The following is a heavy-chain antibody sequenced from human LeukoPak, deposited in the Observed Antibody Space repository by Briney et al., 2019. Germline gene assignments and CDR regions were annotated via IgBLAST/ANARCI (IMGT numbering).Heavy chain of an antibody. Sequence: SEALSLTCTVSGDSLNTYYWTWIRQTPGKELEWIGFVASSGTSNYNPSLKSRVSISIDTSKNQFSLALTSVTPADTAVYYCARVVRGVVTSKCFDPWDQRTLVSVSS. CDR2: VASSGTS. V-gene: IGHV4-59*01. CDR3: ARVVRGVVTSKCFDP. CDR1: GDSLNTYY. J-gene: IGHJ5*02. D-gene: IGHD2-21*02.